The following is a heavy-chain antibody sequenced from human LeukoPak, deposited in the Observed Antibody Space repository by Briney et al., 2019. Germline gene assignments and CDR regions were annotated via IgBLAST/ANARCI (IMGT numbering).Heavy chain of an antibody. D-gene: IGHD5-12*01. CDR2: IYYSGST. V-gene: IGHV4-59*12. CDR3: ARDIRYSGYEPDYYYYGMDV. Sequence: PSETLSLTCTVSGGSISSYYWSWIRQPPGKGLEWIGYIYYSGSTNYNPSLKSRVTMSVDTSKNQFSLRLSSVTAADTAVYYCARDIRYSGYEPDYYYYGMDVWGQGTTVTVSS. J-gene: IGHJ6*02. CDR1: GGSISSYY.